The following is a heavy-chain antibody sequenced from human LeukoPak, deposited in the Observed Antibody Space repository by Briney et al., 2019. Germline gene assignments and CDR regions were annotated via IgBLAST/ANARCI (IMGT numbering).Heavy chain of an antibody. D-gene: IGHD6-19*01. J-gene: IGHJ4*02. CDR1: GFTVSSNY. CDR3: ARGQQWLVPSDY. Sequence: GGSLRLSCAASGFTVSSNYMSWVRQAPGKGLEWVSVIYSGGSTYYADSVKGRFTISRDNSKNTLYLQMNSLRAEDTAVYYCARGQQWLVPSDYWGQGTLVTVSS. CDR2: IYSGGST. V-gene: IGHV3-53*01.